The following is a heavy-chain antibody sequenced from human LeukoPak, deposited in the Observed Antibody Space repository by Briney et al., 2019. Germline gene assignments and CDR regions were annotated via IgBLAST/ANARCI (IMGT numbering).Heavy chain of an antibody. CDR2: IRYDGSNK. CDR3: AKSRGYYYEKSGPADY. J-gene: IGHJ4*02. D-gene: IGHD3-22*01. CDR1: GFTFRSYG. V-gene: IGHV3-30*02. Sequence: GGSLRLSCAASGFTFRSYGMHWVRQAPGKGLEWVAFIRYDGSNKYYADSVKGRFTISRDNSKNTLYLQMNSLRAEDTAVYYCAKSRGYYYEKSGPADYWGQGTLVTVSS.